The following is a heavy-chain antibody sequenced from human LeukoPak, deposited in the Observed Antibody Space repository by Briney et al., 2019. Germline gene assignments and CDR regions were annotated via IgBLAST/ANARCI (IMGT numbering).Heavy chain of an antibody. J-gene: IGHJ4*02. CDR2: IKSKIDGGTI. CDR1: GFXFSNAW. CDR3: ATRSHFDY. V-gene: IGHV3-15*01. Sequence: PGGSLRLSCVASGFXFSNAWLSWVRLAPGKGLEWVGQIKSKIDGGTIDYAAPVKGRFTISRDDSRRTLYLQMNSLKTEDTGVYYCATRSHFDYWGQGTLVSVSS.